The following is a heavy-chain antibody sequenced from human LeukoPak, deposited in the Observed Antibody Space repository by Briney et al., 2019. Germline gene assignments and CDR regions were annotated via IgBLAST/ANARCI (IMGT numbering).Heavy chain of an antibody. D-gene: IGHD6-19*01. CDR1: GFTFSDYY. CDR2: ISSSGSTI. CDR3: ARDHGSGWYPGGFLDY. J-gene: IGHJ4*02. Sequence: GGSLRLPCAASGFTFSDYYMSWIRQAPGKGLEWVSYISSSGSTIYYADSVKGRFTISRDNAKNSLYLQMNSLRAEDTAVYYCARDHGSGWYPGGFLDYWGQGTLVTVSS. V-gene: IGHV3-11*01.